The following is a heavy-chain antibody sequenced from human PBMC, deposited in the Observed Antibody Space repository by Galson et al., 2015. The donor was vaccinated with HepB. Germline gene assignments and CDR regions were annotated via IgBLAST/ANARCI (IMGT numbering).Heavy chain of an antibody. V-gene: IGHV1-2*04. CDR1: GYTFTGYY. Sequence: SVKVSCKASGYTFTGYYMHWVRQAPGQGLEWMGWINPNSGGTNYAQKFQGWVTMTRDTSISTAYMELSGLRSDDTAVYYCARDARYCSGGSCYYYYYGMDVWGQGTTVTVSS. CDR3: ARDARYCSGGSCYYYYYGMDV. J-gene: IGHJ6*02. D-gene: IGHD2-15*01. CDR2: INPNSGGT.